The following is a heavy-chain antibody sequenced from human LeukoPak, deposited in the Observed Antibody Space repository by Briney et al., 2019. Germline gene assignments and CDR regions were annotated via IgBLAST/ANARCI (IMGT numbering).Heavy chain of an antibody. Sequence: ASVKVSCTASGGTFSSYAISWVRQAPGQGLEWMGGIIPIFGTANYAQKFQGRVTITADESTSTAYMELSSLRSENTAVYYCARDNSGSYSAHSRFDYWGQGTLVTVSS. CDR2: IIPIFGTA. CDR3: ARDNSGSYSAHSRFDY. V-gene: IGHV1-69*13. CDR1: GGTFSSYA. D-gene: IGHD1-26*01. J-gene: IGHJ4*02.